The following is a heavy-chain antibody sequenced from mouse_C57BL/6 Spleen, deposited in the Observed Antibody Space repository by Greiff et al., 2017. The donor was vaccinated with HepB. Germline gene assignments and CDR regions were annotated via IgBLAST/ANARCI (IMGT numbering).Heavy chain of an antibody. CDR1: GYAFSSYW. CDR3: ARSSNDFYYAMDY. J-gene: IGHJ4*01. V-gene: IGHV1-80*01. CDR2: IYPGDGDT. D-gene: IGHD2-12*01. Sequence: VKLVESGAELVKPGASVKISCKASGYAFSSYWMNWVKQRPGKGLEWIGQIYPGDGDTNYNGKFKGKATLTADKSSSTAYMQLSSLTSEDSAVYFCARSSNDFYYAMDYWGQGTSVTVSS.